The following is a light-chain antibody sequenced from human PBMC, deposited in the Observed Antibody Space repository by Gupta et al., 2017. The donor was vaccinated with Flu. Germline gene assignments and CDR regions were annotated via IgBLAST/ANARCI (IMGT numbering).Light chain of an antibody. CDR2: QDS. Sequence: SYELTQPPSVSVSPGQTASIPCSGDKLGDKYACCYQQKPGQSPVLVIYQDSKRPSGIPERFSGSNSGNIATLTISGTQAMDEADYYCQAWDSSRVVFGGGTKLTVL. CDR3: QAWDSSRVV. V-gene: IGLV3-1*01. J-gene: IGLJ2*01. CDR1: KLGDKY.